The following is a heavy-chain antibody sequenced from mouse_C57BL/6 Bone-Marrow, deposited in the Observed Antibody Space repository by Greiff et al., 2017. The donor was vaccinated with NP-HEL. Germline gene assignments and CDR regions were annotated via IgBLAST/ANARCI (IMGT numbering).Heavy chain of an antibody. CDR2: IRHKANGYTT. V-gene: IGHV7-3*01. D-gene: IGHD1-1*01. CDR1: GFTFTDYY. Sequence: EVQVVESGGGLVQPGGSLSLSCAASGFTFTDYYMSWVRQPPGQALEWLGFIRHKANGYTTEYSASVKGRFTISRDNSQSILYLQMNALRAEDSATYYCARYHYGSSPYYFDYWGQGTTLTVSS. J-gene: IGHJ2*01. CDR3: ARYHYGSSPYYFDY.